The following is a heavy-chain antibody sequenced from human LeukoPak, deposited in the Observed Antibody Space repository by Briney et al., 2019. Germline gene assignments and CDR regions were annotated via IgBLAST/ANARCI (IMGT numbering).Heavy chain of an antibody. CDR2: IYPGDSDT. CDR3: AREYYDYVWGSYRYEYFDY. J-gene: IGHJ4*02. V-gene: IGHV5-51*01. D-gene: IGHD3-16*02. Sequence: GESLKISCKGSGYSFTTYWIGWVRQMPGKGLEWMGFIYPGDSDTRYSPSFQGQVTISADKSISTAYLQWSSLKASDTAMYYCAREYYDYVWGSYRYEYFDYWGQGTLVTVSS. CDR1: GYSFTTYW.